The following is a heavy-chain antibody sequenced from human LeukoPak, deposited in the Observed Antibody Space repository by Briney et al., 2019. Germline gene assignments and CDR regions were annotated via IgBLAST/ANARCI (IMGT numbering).Heavy chain of an antibody. D-gene: IGHD2-21*01. V-gene: IGHV3-74*01. CDR1: GFTFSSSW. CDR2: LNTDGSNT. J-gene: IGHJ4*02. CDR3: ARGAIAPDN. Sequence: PGGSLRLSCVASGFTFSSSWIHWVRQVPGKGLVWVSRLNTDGSNTAYADSVEGRFTLSSVNAKNTVYLQMNSLRAEDTGVYYCARGAIAPDNWGQGTLVIVSS.